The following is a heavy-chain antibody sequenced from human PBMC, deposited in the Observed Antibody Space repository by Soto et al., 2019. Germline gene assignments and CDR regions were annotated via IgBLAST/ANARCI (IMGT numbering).Heavy chain of an antibody. D-gene: IGHD6-19*01. CDR3: ARLRSAWFHTADNPDY. CDR1: GGTFSSYT. CDR2: IIPILDTT. J-gene: IGHJ4*02. V-gene: IGHV1-69*01. Sequence: QVQLVQSGAEVKKPGSSVKVSCKASGGTFSSYTFNWVRQAPGQGLEWMGGIIPILDTTNYAQKFQGRVTITANESTSTAYMELRSLRFEDTAVYYCARLRSAWFHTADNPDYWGQGTRVTVSS.